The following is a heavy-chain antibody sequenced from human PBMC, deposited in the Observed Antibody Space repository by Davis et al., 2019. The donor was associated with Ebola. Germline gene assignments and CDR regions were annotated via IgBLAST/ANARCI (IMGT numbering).Heavy chain of an antibody. V-gene: IGHV3-23*01. CDR2: FGTGGDT. J-gene: IGHJ6*04. CDR1: GFIFRNYV. D-gene: IGHD6-13*01. Sequence: GGSLRLSCETSGFIFRNYVMSWVRQAPGKGLEWVSTFGTGGDTYYADSVKGRFAISRDNAKNSLYLQMNSLRDEDTAVYYCARSHSSSRRRYYYGMDVWGKGTTITVSS. CDR3: ARSHSSSRRRYYYGMDV.